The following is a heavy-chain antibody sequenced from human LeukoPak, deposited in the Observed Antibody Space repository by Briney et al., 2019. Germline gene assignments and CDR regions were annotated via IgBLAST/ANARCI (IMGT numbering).Heavy chain of an antibody. J-gene: IGHJ6*02. V-gene: IGHV3-7*05. CDR1: GFXFSSYW. Sequence: GGSLRLSCTASGFXFSSYWISWVRQTPEKGLEWVANIKQDGSEKVYVDSVKGRFTISRDNAKSSLYLQMNSLRAEDTAVYYCARDPYSSSWSYGMDVWGQGTAVTVSS. CDR3: ARDPYSSSWSYGMDV. CDR2: IKQDGSEK. D-gene: IGHD6-13*01.